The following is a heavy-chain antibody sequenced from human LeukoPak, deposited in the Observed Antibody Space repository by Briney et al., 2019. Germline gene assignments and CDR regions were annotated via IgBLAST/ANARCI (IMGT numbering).Heavy chain of an antibody. V-gene: IGHV3-64*01. Sequence: GGSLRLSCAASGFTFSSYAMHWVRQAPGKGLEYVSAISSNGGSTYYANSVKGRFTISRDNSKNTLYLQMGSLRAEDTAVYYCAKDSSSWYQVSSWFDPWGQGTLVTVSS. J-gene: IGHJ5*02. CDR3: AKDSSSWYQVSSWFDP. D-gene: IGHD6-13*01. CDR2: ISSNGGST. CDR1: GFTFSSYA.